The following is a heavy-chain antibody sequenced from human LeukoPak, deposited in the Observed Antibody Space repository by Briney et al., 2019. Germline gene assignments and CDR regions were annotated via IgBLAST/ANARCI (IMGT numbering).Heavy chain of an antibody. J-gene: IGHJ4*02. V-gene: IGHV1-69*13. CDR3: ATVLAAAGTLDY. Sequence: ASVKVSCKASGGTFISYAISWVRQAPGQGLEWMGGIIPIFGTANYAQKFQGRVTITADESTSTAYMELSSLRSEDTAVYYCATVLAAAGTLDYWGQGTLVTVSS. CDR2: IIPIFGTA. CDR1: GGTFISYA. D-gene: IGHD6-13*01.